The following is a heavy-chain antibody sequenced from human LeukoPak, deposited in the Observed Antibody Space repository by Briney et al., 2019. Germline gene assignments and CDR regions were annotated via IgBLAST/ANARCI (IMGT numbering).Heavy chain of an antibody. V-gene: IGHV3-66*01. CDR2: IYSGGST. D-gene: IGHD3-3*01. Sequence: GGSLRLSCAASGFTFSSNYMSWVRQAPGKGLEWVSVIYSGGSTYYADSVKGRFTISRDNAKNSLYLQMNSLRAEDTAVYYCARSLYYDFWSGRRTNDAFDIWGQGTMVTVSS. CDR1: GFTFSSNY. CDR3: ARSLYYDFWSGRRTNDAFDI. J-gene: IGHJ3*02.